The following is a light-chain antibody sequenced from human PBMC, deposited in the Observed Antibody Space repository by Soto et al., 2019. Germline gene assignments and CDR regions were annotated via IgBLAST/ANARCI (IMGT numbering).Light chain of an antibody. Sequence: EIVLTQSPDTLSLSAGERATLSCRASETVPSSYLAWFQQRPSQAPRLLIYGASNRATGVPDRFSGSGSGADFSLTIIGLEPEDFAVYICQQYGNSPLTFGGGTRVEIK. CDR1: ETVPSSY. J-gene: IGKJ4*01. CDR2: GAS. CDR3: QQYGNSPLT. V-gene: IGKV3-20*01.